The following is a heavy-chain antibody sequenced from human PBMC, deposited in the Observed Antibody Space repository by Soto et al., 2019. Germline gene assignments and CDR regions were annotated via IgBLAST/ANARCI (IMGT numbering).Heavy chain of an antibody. D-gene: IGHD3-22*01. CDR2: IYSGGST. CDR1: GFTVSNNY. Sequence: SLRLSCAASGFTVSNNYMSWVRQAPGKGLEWVSVIYSGGSTYYADSVKGRFTISRDNSKNTLYLQMNSLRAEDTAVYHCARAGSGYYGGDSYWGQGTLVTVSS. CDR3: ARAGSGYYGGDSY. V-gene: IGHV3-53*01. J-gene: IGHJ4*02.